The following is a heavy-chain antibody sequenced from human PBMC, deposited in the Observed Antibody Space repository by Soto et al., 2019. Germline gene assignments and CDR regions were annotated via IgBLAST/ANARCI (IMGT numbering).Heavy chain of an antibody. D-gene: IGHD2-15*01. Sequence: ASVKVSCKASGYTLNIYGINWARQAPGQGLEWMGWISAYNGKTNYAQNVQGRVTMTTDTSTSTAYMELRSLRSDDTAVYYCARPGCGICSYYMDFWGKGTTVTV. CDR3: ARPGCGICSYYMDF. CDR1: GYTLNIYG. J-gene: IGHJ6*03. V-gene: IGHV1-18*01. CDR2: ISAYNGKT.